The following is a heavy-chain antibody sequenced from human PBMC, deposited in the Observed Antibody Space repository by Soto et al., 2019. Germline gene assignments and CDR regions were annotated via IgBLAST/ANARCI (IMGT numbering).Heavy chain of an antibody. V-gene: IGHV3-23*01. J-gene: IGHJ4*02. CDR1: GFTFSSYT. Sequence: EVQLLASGGGVVQPGGSLRLSCAASGFTFSSYTMSWVRQGPGKGLEWVSGISSSGGSTVYADSVKGRFTISRDNFKNTLYLQMNSLRAEDTAVYYCAKGWGDYWGQGTPVTVSS. D-gene: IGHD7-27*01. CDR3: AKGWGDY. CDR2: ISSSGGST.